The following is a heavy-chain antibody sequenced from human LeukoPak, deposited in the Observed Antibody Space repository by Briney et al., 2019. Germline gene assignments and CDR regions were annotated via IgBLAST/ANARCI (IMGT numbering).Heavy chain of an antibody. Sequence: SETLSLTCAVYGRSFSGYYWSWIRQPPGKGLEWIGEINHSGSTNYNPSLKSRVTISVDTSKNQYSLKLSSVTAADTAVYYCARFSPSAAGTNYYYYYGMDVWGQGTTVTVSS. J-gene: IGHJ6*02. CDR3: ARFSPSAAGTNYYYYYGMDV. V-gene: IGHV4-34*01. D-gene: IGHD6-13*01. CDR2: INHSGST. CDR1: GRSFSGYY.